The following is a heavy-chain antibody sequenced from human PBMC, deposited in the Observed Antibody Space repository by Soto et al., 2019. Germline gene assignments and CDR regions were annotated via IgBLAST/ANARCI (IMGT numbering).Heavy chain of an antibody. CDR3: ARATTYCSSTSCYDGGGLGYYYYYYMDV. CDR1: GYTFTSYG. Sequence: ASVKVSCKASGYTFTSYGISWVRQAPGQGLEWMGWISAYNGNTNYAQKLQGRVTMTKDTSTSTAYMELRSLGSDDTAVYYCARATTYCSSTSCYDGGGLGYYYYYYMDVWGKGTTVTVSS. V-gene: IGHV1-18*01. CDR2: ISAYNGNT. D-gene: IGHD2-2*01. J-gene: IGHJ6*03.